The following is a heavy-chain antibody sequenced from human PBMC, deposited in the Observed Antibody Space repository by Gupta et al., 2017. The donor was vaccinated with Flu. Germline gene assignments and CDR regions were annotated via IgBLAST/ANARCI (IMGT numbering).Heavy chain of an antibody. CDR3: ARGPNSGYSYLDT. V-gene: IGHV3-7*01. Sequence: VRQAPGKGPGWVANIKGDGSEINYVDSVKGRFTISRDNAKRSLYLQMSSLRVEDTAVYYCARGPNSGYSYLDTWGQGTLVTVSS. D-gene: IGHD3-22*01. CDR2: IKGDGSEI. J-gene: IGHJ5*02.